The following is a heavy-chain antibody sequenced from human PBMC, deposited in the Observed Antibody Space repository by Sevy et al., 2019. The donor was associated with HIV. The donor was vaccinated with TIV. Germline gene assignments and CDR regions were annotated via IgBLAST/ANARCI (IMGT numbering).Heavy chain of an antibody. D-gene: IGHD6-19*01. J-gene: IGHJ2*01. CDR3: AKDGGYSSGWYELGYFDL. Sequence: GGSLRLSCTTSEPIVNINYMYWVRQAPGKGLEWVSVLYYGGSTYYADSVQGRFTISKDISKNTLYLQMGSLRADDTAVYYCAKDGGYSSGWYELGYFDLWGRGTLVTVSS. CDR1: EPIVNINY. V-gene: IGHV3-53*01. CDR2: LYYGGST.